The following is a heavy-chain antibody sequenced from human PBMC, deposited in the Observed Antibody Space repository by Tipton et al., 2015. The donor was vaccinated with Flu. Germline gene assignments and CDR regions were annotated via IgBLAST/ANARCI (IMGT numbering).Heavy chain of an antibody. J-gene: IGHJ2*01. CDR1: GFIFSDYD. CDR3: AREGSSSWWNNWYFDL. V-gene: IGHV3-13*01. D-gene: IGHD6-13*01. Sequence: GSLRLSCAASGFIFSDYDMYWVRLGKGKGLEWVSGIDINGDRSYAGSVKGRFTTSRENAKNSLYLQMNSLGAGDTAVYYCAREGSSSWWNNWYFDLWGRGTLVIVSS. CDR2: IDINGDR.